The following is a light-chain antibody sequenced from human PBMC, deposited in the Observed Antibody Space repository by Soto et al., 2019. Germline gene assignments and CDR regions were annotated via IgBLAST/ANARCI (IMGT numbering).Light chain of an antibody. CDR1: SSDVGTYYF. CDR2: EGT. Sequence: QSVLTQPASVSGSLGQSITISCTGSSSDVGTYYFVSWYQQHPGKVPKLMIYEGTKRPSGVSDRFSGSKSGNTASMAISGLQAEDEANYYCCSYAGNNIFVFGTGTKVTVL. V-gene: IGLV2-23*01. CDR3: CSYAGNNIFV. J-gene: IGLJ1*01.